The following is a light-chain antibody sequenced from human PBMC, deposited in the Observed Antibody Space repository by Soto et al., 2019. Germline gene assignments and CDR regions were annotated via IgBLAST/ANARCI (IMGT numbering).Light chain of an antibody. Sequence: DIVMTQSPATLSVSPGEGATLSCRASQSILRNLAWYQQIPGQAPRLLIFGASTRATAIPARFSGSGSGTEFTLTISSLQSEDFAVYYCQQYNNWPRTFGQGTKVEIK. J-gene: IGKJ1*01. CDR3: QQYNNWPRT. CDR2: GAS. CDR1: QSILRN. V-gene: IGKV3-15*01.